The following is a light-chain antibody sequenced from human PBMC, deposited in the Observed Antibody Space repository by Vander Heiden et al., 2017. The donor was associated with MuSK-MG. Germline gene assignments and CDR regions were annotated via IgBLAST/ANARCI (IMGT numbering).Light chain of an antibody. CDR3: SSYPISSTLYV. CDR1: SSDVGGDAN. Sequence: QSALTQPASVSGSSGQSNTIPCTGTSSDVGGDANVSWYPQCPGKAPKLMIYEVSNRPSGVSDRFSGSKSGNTASLTISVLQPEDEADYYCSSYPISSTLYVFGTGTKVTVL. J-gene: IGLJ1*01. V-gene: IGLV2-14*01. CDR2: EVS.